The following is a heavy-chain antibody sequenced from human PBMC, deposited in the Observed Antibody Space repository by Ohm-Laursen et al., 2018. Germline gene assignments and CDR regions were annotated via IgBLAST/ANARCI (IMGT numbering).Heavy chain of an antibody. CDR2: ISAYNGNT. CDR3: ASFIGAPIAFDI. J-gene: IGHJ3*02. V-gene: IGHV1-18*01. CDR1: GSTFTSYG. D-gene: IGHD3-16*02. Sequence: SVTASRQVSGSTFTSYGISCVRQAPGQGLEWMGWISAYNGNTNYAQKLQGRVTMTTDTSTSTAYMELRSLRSDDTAVYYCASFIGAPIAFDIWGQGTMVTVSS.